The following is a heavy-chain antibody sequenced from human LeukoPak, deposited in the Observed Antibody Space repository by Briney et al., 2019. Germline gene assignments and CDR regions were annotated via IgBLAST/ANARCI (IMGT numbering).Heavy chain of an antibody. Sequence: PSETLSPTCTVSGGSISSYYGSWIRQPPGKGLEWIGYIYYSGSTNYNPSLKSRVTISVDTSKNQFSLKLSSVTAADTAVYYCARITIFGVVSDYWGQGTLVTVSS. V-gene: IGHV4-59*08. J-gene: IGHJ4*02. CDR3: ARITIFGVVSDY. D-gene: IGHD3-3*01. CDR2: IYYSGST. CDR1: GGSISSYY.